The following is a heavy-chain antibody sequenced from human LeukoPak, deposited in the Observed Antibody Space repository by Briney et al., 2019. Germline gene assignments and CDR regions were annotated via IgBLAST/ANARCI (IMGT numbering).Heavy chain of an antibody. CDR2: ISNGGDST. CDR1: GFRFSDYY. J-gene: IGHJ6*02. Sequence: GGSLRLSCEASGFRFSDYYMTWIRQTPGRGLEWVSYISNGGDSTSYADSLEGRFTISRDNAKNSLYLRMNGLRAEDTAMYYCVRATEGGAMDVWGQGTTVTVSS. V-gene: IGHV3-11*05. D-gene: IGHD2-21*02. CDR3: VRATEGGAMDV.